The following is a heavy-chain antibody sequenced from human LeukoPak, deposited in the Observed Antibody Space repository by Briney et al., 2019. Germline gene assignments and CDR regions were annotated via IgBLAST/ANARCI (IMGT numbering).Heavy chain of an antibody. Sequence: ASVKVSCKASGYTFTGCYMHWVRQAPGQGLEWMGWINPNSGGTNYAQKFQGRVTMTRDTSISTAYMELSRLRSDDTAVYYCASEFGYCSGGSCYSDPTEYFQHWGQGTLVTVSS. CDR1: GYTFTGCY. D-gene: IGHD2-15*01. V-gene: IGHV1-2*02. CDR3: ASEFGYCSGGSCYSDPTEYFQH. J-gene: IGHJ1*01. CDR2: INPNSGGT.